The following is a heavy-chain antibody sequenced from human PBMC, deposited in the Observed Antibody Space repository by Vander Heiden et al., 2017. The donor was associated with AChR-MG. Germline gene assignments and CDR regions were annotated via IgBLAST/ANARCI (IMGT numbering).Heavy chain of an antibody. Sequence: QVQLQQWGAGLLKPSETLSLTCAVYGGSFSGYYWSWIRQPPGKGLEWIGEINHSGSTNYNPSLKSRVTISVDTSKNQFSLKLSSVTAADTAVYYCARGIPLHCSSTSCSAGGNPSNDYWGQGTLVTVSS. D-gene: IGHD2-2*01. CDR2: INHSGST. V-gene: IGHV4-34*01. J-gene: IGHJ4*02. CDR1: GGSFSGYY. CDR3: ARGIPLHCSSTSCSAGGNPSNDY.